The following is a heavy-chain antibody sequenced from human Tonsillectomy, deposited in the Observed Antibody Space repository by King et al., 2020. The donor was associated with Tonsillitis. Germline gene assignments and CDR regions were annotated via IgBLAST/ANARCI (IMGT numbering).Heavy chain of an antibody. V-gene: IGHV3-11*05. CDR2: ISSSSSYT. CDR3: ARGYYDSSCLPDY. J-gene: IGHJ4*02. CDR1: GYTFSDYY. Sequence: QLVESGGGLVKPGGSLRLSCAASGYTFSDYYMSWIRQAPGKGLEWVSYISSSSSYTNYADSVKGRFTISRANAKNSLYLPMNSLSAADTAVYYCARGYYDSSCLPDYWGQGTLVTVSP. D-gene: IGHD3-22*01.